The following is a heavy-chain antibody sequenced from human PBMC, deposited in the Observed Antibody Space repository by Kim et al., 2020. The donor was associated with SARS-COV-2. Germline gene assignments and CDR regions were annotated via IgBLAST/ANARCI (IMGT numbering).Heavy chain of an antibody. CDR3: ARGADVLMVYAIAVFFDY. CDR2: ISSSGSTI. CDR1: GFTFSSYE. D-gene: IGHD2-8*01. J-gene: IGHJ4*02. Sequence: GGSLRLSCAASGFTFSSYEMNWVRQAPGKGLEWVSYISSSGSTIYYADSVKGRFTISRDNAKNSLYLQMNSLRAEDTAVYYCARGADVLMVYAIAVFFDYWGQGTLVTVSS. V-gene: IGHV3-48*03.